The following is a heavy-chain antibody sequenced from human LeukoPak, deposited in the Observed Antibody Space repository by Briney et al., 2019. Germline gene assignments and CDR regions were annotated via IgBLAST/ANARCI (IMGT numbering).Heavy chain of an antibody. CDR1: GGSISSYY. Sequence: PSETLSLTCTVSGGSISSYYWSWIRQPPGKGLEWIGYIYYSGSTNYNPSLKSRVTISVDTSKNQFSLKLSSVTAADTAVYYCARDYRYSSTFNWFDPWGQGTLVTVSS. J-gene: IGHJ5*02. V-gene: IGHV4-59*01. D-gene: IGHD6-13*01. CDR3: ARDYRYSSTFNWFDP. CDR2: IYYSGST.